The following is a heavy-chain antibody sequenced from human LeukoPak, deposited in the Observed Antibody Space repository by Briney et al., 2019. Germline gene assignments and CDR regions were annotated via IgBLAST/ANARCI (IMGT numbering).Heavy chain of an antibody. V-gene: IGHV3-33*01. CDR3: ARENYDGDYVDY. CDR1: GFSFSNYG. CDR2: IRYDGSNK. D-gene: IGHD3-16*01. Sequence: GRPLRLSCAASGFSFSNYGMHWVRQAPGKGLEWVAVIRYDGSNKYYVDSVKPRFTISRDNSKNTLYLQMNSLRAEDTAVYYCARENYDGDYVDYWGQGTLVTVSS. J-gene: IGHJ4*02.